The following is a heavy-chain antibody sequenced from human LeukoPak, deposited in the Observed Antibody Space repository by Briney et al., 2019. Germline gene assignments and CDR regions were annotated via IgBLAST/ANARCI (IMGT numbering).Heavy chain of an antibody. CDR3: ARFETVAAKPFEY. Sequence: GGSLRLSCAASGFTFSSYAMSWVRQAPGKGLEWVSAISGSGGSTYYADSVKGRFTISRDNAKNSLYLQMNSLRAEDTAVYYCARFETVAAKPFEYWGQGALVTVSS. J-gene: IGHJ4*02. CDR1: GFTFSSYA. CDR2: ISGSGGST. V-gene: IGHV3-23*01. D-gene: IGHD6-19*01.